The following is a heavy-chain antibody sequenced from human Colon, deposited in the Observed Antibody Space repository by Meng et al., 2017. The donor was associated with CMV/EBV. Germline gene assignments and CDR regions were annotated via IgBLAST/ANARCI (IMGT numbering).Heavy chain of an antibody. J-gene: IGHJ4*02. Sequence: QITFKESCPPRVKPTQPLTLPCSFSGFSHSTITVSVGWIRQPPGKALEWLALIHGDDTNEYNPSLSNRLTVTRDTSKNQVFLTLTNVDPVDTGTYYCVQRHSSSTGEVHWGQGTLVTVSS. V-gene: IGHV2-5*02. CDR3: VQRHSSSTGEVH. D-gene: IGHD6-6*01. CDR1: GFSHSTITVS. CDR2: IHGDDTN.